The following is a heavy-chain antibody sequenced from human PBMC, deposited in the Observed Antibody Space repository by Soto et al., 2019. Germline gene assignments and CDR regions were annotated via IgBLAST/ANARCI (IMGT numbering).Heavy chain of an antibody. J-gene: IGHJ4*02. Sequence: EVQLVESGGGLVKPGGSLRLSCAASGFTFSSYSMNWVRQAPGKGLERVSSISSSSSYIYYADSVKGRFTISRDNAKNSLYLQMNSLRAEDTAVYYCARDKSVVVVAETGGFDYWGQGTLVTVSS. CDR1: GFTFSSYS. CDR2: ISSSSSYI. CDR3: ARDKSVVVVAETGGFDY. V-gene: IGHV3-21*01. D-gene: IGHD2-15*01.